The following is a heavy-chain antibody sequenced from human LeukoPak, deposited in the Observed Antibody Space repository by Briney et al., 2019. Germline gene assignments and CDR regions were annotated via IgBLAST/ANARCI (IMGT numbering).Heavy chain of an antibody. V-gene: IGHV3-48*03. J-gene: IGHJ3*02. Sequence: GSLRLSCAASGFTFSSYEMSWVRQAPGKGLEWVSYISSSGSTIYYADSVKGRFTISRDNAKNSLYLQMNSLRAEDTAVYYCASTDPDAFDIWGQGTMVTVSS. CDR1: GFTFSSYE. CDR2: ISSSGSTI. CDR3: ASTDPDAFDI.